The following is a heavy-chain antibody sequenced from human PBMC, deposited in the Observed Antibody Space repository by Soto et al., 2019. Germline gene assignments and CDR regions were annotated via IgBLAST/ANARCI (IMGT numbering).Heavy chain of an antibody. Sequence: QVQLVQSGAEVKKPGASVKVSCKASGYTFIGYYIHWVRQAPGQGLEWMVRINPLSGDTTYAQKFQGRLTMTRDTSISRAYMELSSLRSDETAVYYCGRDGVGATPLGWFDPWGQGSWSPSPQ. V-gene: IGHV1-2*06. J-gene: IGHJ5*02. CDR3: GRDGVGATPLGWFDP. CDR2: INPLSGDT. D-gene: IGHD1-26*01. CDR1: GYTFIGYY.